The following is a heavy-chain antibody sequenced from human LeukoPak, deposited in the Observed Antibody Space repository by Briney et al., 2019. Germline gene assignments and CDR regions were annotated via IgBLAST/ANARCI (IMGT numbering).Heavy chain of an antibody. CDR2: ISSSGSTI. CDR3: ARDRVGDWEYFDY. D-gene: IGHD1-26*01. J-gene: IGHJ4*02. Sequence: PGGSLRLSCAASGFTFSDYYMSWIRQAPGKGLEWVSYISSSGSTIYYADSVKGRFTISRGNAKNSLYLQMNSLRAEDTAVYYCARDRVGDWEYFDYWGQGTLVTVSS. CDR1: GFTFSDYY. V-gene: IGHV3-11*01.